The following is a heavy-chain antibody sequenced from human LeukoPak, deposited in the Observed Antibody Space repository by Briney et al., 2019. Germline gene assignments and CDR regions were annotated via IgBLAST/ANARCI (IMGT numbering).Heavy chain of an antibody. Sequence: SVKVSCKASGGTFSSYAISWVRQAPGQGLEWMGRIIPILGRANYAQKFQGRVTITADKSTSTAYMELSSLRSEDTAVYYCGAPDYYDSSGYYYSLDYWGQGTLVTVSS. CDR2: IIPILGRA. CDR3: GAPDYYDSSGYYYSLDY. CDR1: GGTFSSYA. V-gene: IGHV1-69*04. D-gene: IGHD3-22*01. J-gene: IGHJ4*02.